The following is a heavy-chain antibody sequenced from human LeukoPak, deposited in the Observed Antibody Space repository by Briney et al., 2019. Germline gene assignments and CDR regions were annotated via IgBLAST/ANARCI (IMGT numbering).Heavy chain of an antibody. CDR2: ISGSGGST. Sequence: PGDSVPLLCSASGFTFSTCPKRCVRHAPGKGLGWVLSISGSGGSTFYADSVKGRFTISRDNSKNTVYLQMSGLRAEDTALYYCAKAHCSPTSCSRIDYWGQGTLVTVSS. CDR1: GFTFSTCP. J-gene: IGHJ4*02. CDR3: AKAHCSPTSCSRIDY. D-gene: IGHD2-2*01. V-gene: IGHV3-23*01.